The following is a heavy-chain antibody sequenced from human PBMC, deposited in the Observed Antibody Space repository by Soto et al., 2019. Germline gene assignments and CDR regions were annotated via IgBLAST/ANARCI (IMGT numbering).Heavy chain of an antibody. D-gene: IGHD3-3*01. V-gene: IGHV1-18*01. Sequence: ASVKVSCKASGYTFTSYGISWVRQAPGQGLEWMGWINAYNGNTNYAQKFQGRVTITRDTSASTAYMELSSLRSEDTAVYYCARDRITIFGVVPTGLDVWGKGTTVTVSS. CDR1: GYTFTSYG. J-gene: IGHJ6*04. CDR2: INAYNGNT. CDR3: ARDRITIFGVVPTGLDV.